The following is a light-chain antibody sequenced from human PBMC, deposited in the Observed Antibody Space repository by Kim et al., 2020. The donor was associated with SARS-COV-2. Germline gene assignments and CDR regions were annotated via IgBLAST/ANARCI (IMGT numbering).Light chain of an antibody. CDR3: QQYDNSLLT. J-gene: IGKJ4*01. V-gene: IGKV3-20*01. Sequence: CAGKRATLSCRASRSVSSNTLAWYQQKPGQAPRLLIYGASNRATGIPDRFSGSGSGTDFTLTINRLAPEDFAVYFCQQYDNSLLTFGGGTKVDIK. CDR1: RSVSSNT. CDR2: GAS.